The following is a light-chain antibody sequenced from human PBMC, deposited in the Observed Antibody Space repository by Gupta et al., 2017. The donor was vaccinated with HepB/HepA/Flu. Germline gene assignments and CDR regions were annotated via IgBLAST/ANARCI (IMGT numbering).Light chain of an antibody. V-gene: IGKV1-5*03. CDR3: QQYNSQGT. J-gene: IGKJ1*01. Sequence: DIQMTQSPSTLSASVGDRVTITYRASQSISNWLAWYQQKAGKAPKLLIYKASSLESGVPSRFSGSGSGTEFTLTISSLQPDDFATYYCQQYNSQGTFGQGTKVEIK. CDR2: KAS. CDR1: QSISNW.